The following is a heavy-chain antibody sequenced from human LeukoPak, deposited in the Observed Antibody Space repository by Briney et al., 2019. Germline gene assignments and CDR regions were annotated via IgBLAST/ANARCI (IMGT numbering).Heavy chain of an antibody. CDR1: GYTFTSYY. J-gene: IGHJ4*02. CDR3: ARDLTHRRNYDNSGYQIVPAF. D-gene: IGHD3-22*01. V-gene: IGHV1-46*01. CDR2: INPSGGST. Sequence: ASVKVSCKASGYTFTSYYMHWVRQAPGQGLEWMGIINPSGGSTSYAQKFQGRVTMTTDTSTSTAYMELRSLRSDDTAVYCCARDLTHRRNYDNSGYQIVPAFWGQGTLVTVSS.